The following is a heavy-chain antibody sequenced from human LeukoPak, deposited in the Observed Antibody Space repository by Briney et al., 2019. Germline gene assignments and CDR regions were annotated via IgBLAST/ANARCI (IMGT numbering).Heavy chain of an antibody. CDR1: GGTFSSYA. CDR2: IIPILGIA. V-gene: IGHV1-69*04. D-gene: IGHD3-22*01. J-gene: IGHJ4*02. Sequence: ASVKVSCKASGGTFSSYAISWVRQAPGQGLEWMGRIIPILGIANYAQKFQGRVTFTADKSTSTAYMELSSLRSEDTAVYYCARVDSYYDSSGYSTDWGQGTLVTVSS. CDR3: ARVDSYYDSSGYSTD.